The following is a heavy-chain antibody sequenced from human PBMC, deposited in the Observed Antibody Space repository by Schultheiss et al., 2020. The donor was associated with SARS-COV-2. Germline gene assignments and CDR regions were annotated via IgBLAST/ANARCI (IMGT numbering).Heavy chain of an antibody. CDR2: INPNSGGT. D-gene: IGHD6-13*01. CDR3: AREGIAAAGSDY. V-gene: IGHV1-2*06. CDR1: GYTFSGYY. J-gene: IGHJ4*02. Sequence: ASVKVSCKASGYTFSGYYMHWVRQAPGQGLEWMGRINPNSGGTNYAQKFQGRVTMTRDTSISTAYMELSRLRSDDTAVYYCAREGIAAAGSDYWGQGTLVTVSS.